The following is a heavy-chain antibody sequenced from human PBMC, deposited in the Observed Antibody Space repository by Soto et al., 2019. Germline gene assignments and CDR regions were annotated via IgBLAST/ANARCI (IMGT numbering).Heavy chain of an antibody. CDR3: ASRTEGHDAFDI. J-gene: IGHJ3*02. D-gene: IGHD2-21*02. CDR2: IIPIFGTA. CDR1: GGTFSSYA. Sequence: ASVKVSCKASGGTFSSYAISWVRQAPGQGLEWMGGIIPIFGTANYAQKFQGRVTITADESTSTAYMELSSLRSEDTAVYYCASRTEGHDAFDIWGQGTMVTVSS. V-gene: IGHV1-69*13.